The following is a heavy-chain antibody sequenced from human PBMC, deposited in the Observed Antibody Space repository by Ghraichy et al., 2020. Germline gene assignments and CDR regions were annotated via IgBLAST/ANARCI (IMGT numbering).Heavy chain of an antibody. CDR2: ISTTGSTM. V-gene: IGHV3-11*01. CDR3: ARDKRYYYDRSAYSDAEWFDP. CDR1: GFTFSDYY. Sequence: GSLRLSCAASGFTFSDYYMSWIRQAPGKGLEWVSHISTTGSTMYYADSVKGRFAISRDNAKKSLHLQMNSLRAEDTAVYYCARDKRYYYDRSAYSDAEWFDPWGQGTLVTVSS. J-gene: IGHJ5*02. D-gene: IGHD3-22*01.